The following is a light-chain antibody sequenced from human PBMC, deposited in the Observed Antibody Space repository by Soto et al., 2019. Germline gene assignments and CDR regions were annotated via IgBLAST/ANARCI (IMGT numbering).Light chain of an antibody. V-gene: IGLV6-57*01. Sequence: NFMLTQPHSVSESPGKTVTISCTRSSGNIANNYVQWYQQRPGSSPTTVIYDDDQRPSGVPDRFSGFIDRSSNSASLTISGLTTGDEADYYCLFYDGSRQGVFGGGTKLTVL. CDR2: DDD. J-gene: IGLJ3*02. CDR1: SGNIANNY. CDR3: LFYDGSRQGV.